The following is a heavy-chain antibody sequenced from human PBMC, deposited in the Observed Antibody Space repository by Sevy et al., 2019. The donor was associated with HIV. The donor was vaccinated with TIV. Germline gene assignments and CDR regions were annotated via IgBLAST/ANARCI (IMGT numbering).Heavy chain of an antibody. CDR1: GGSVSSGSYY. CDR2: IYYSGST. CDR3: ARAPHYYDSSGYLDN. Sequence: SETLSLTCTVSGGSVSSGSYYWSWIRQPPGKGLEWIGYIYYSGSTNYNPSLKSRVTISVDTSKNQFSLKLSSVTAADTAVYYCARAPHYYDSSGYLDNWGQGTLVTVSS. V-gene: IGHV4-61*01. J-gene: IGHJ4*02. D-gene: IGHD3-22*01.